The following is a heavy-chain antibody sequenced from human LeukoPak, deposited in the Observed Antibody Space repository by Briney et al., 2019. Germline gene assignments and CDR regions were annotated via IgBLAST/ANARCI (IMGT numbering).Heavy chain of an antibody. CDR1: GFTFSSYA. J-gene: IGHJ4*02. Sequence: GSLRLSCAASGFTFSSYAMSWIRQPPGKGLEWIGEINHSGSTNYNPSLKSRVTISVDTSKNQFSLKLSSVTAADTAVYYCARAPETRRGYYYDSSGYPYWGQGTLVTVSS. CDR2: INHSGST. D-gene: IGHD3-22*01. CDR3: ARAPETRRGYYYDSSGYPY. V-gene: IGHV4-34*01.